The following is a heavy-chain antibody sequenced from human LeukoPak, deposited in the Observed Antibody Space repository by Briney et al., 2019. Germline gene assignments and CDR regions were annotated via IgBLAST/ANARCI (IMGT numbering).Heavy chain of an antibody. Sequence: SETLSLTCTVSGGSISSYYWGWIRQPPGKGLEWIGSIYYSGSTYYNPSLKSRVTISVDTSKNQFSLKLSSVTAADTAVYYCARGARTGGRYFDYWGQGTLVTVSS. J-gene: IGHJ4*02. V-gene: IGHV4-39*01. CDR1: GGSISSYY. CDR2: IYYSGST. CDR3: ARGARTGGRYFDY. D-gene: IGHD3-16*01.